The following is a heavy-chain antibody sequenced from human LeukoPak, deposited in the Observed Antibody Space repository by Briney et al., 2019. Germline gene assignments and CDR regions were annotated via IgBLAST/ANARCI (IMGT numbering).Heavy chain of an antibody. CDR3: AREVYSYALDALDL. CDR1: GFRFNNYA. V-gene: IGHV3-30*04. D-gene: IGHD5-18*01. CDR2: ISMDGIQE. Sequence: GGSLRPSCAASGFRFNNYAMHWVRRPPGTGLEWVAVISMDGIQEYYADSVKGRFSISRDNSKNTLYLQMNSLRSEDTAVYYCAREVYSYALDALDLWGQGTMVTVSS. J-gene: IGHJ3*01.